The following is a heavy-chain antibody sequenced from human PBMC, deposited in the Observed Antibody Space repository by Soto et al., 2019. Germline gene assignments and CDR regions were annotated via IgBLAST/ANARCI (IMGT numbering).Heavy chain of an antibody. V-gene: IGHV3-30*18. Sequence: PGGSLRLSCAASGFTFSSYGMHWVRQAPGKGLEWVAVMSYAGSNKYYADSVKGRFTISRDNSKNTLYLQMNSLRAEDTAVYYCAKDNCISTSCYRLYNWFDQWGQGTLVTVSS. J-gene: IGHJ5*02. CDR2: MSYAGSNK. CDR1: GFTFSSYG. D-gene: IGHD2-2*01. CDR3: AKDNCISTSCYRLYNWFDQ.